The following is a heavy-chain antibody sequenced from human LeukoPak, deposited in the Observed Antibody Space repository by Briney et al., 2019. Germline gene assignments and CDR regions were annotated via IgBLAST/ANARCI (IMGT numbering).Heavy chain of an antibody. CDR2: INAGNGNT. CDR3: ARGERSSWYFYDFDY. CDR1: GYTFTSYA. J-gene: IGHJ4*02. V-gene: IGHV1-3*03. Sequence: ASVKASCKASGYTFTSYAMHWVRQAPGQRLEWIGWINAGNGNTKYSQEFQGRVTITRDTSASTAYMELSSLRSEDMAVYYCARGERSSWYFYDFDYWGQGTLSPSPQ. D-gene: IGHD6-13*01.